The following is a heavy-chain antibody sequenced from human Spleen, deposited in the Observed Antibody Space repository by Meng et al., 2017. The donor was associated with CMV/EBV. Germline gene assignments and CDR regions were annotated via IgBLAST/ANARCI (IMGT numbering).Heavy chain of an antibody. V-gene: IGHV4-61*01. J-gene: IGHJ4*02. CDR3: ARVGVGGTYLDY. Sequence: SETLSLTCSVSGYSIGSGYHWNWIRHSPGKGLEWIGYIYYSGSSNYNPSLRSRVTISVDTSKNQFSLRLSSVTAADTAGYYCARVGVGGTYLDYWGQGTLVTVSS. D-gene: IGHD6-13*01. CDR1: GYSIGSGYH. CDR2: IYYSGSS.